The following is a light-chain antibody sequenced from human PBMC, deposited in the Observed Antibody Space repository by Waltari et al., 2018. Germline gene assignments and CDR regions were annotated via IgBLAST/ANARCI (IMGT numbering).Light chain of an antibody. J-gene: IGKJ1*01. CDR2: WAS. V-gene: IGKV4-1*01. CDR3: QQYFSTPRT. Sequence: DIVMTQSPDSLAVSLGERATINCRSRQSVLYSSNNKNYLAWYQQKPGQPPKLLIYWASTRESGVPDRFSGSESGTDFTLTISSLQAEDVAVYYCQQYFSTPRTFGQGTKVEIK. CDR1: QSVLYSSNNKNY.